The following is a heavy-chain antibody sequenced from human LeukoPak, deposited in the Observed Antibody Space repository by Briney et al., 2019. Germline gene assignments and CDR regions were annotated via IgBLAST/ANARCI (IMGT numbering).Heavy chain of an antibody. CDR3: ARDIAARRGLYNWFDP. J-gene: IGHJ5*02. Sequence: SQTLSLTCAISGDSVSSDSAAWNWIRQSPSRGLEWLGRTYYRSKWYNDYAVSVKSRITINPDTSKNQFSLQLNSVTPEDTAVYYCARDIAARRGLYNWFDPWGQGTLVTVSP. D-gene: IGHD6-6*01. V-gene: IGHV6-1*01. CDR1: GDSVSSDSAA. CDR2: TYYRSKWYN.